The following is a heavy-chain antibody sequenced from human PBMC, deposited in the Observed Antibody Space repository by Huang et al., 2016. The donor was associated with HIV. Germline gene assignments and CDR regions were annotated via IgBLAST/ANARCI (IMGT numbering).Heavy chain of an antibody. CDR1: GFPFSSNW. D-gene: IGHD4-4*01. Sequence: EAQLVESGGGLVQPGGSLRLSWAGSGFPFSSNWMRWVRKAPVRWREAMANIKQDGREKYSVDSVKGRFTSSRDNAKRSLYLQMDNLRAEDTSVFYCVRDRDSNNAVFGYMDVWGKGTTVTVSS. CDR3: VRDRDSNNAVFGYMDV. J-gene: IGHJ6*03. CDR2: IKQDGREK. V-gene: IGHV3-7*01.